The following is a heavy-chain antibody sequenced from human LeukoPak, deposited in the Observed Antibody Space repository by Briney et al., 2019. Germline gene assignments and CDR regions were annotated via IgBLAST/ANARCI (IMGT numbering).Heavy chain of an antibody. CDR2: ISYDGSNK. J-gene: IGHJ3*02. Sequence: GGSLRLSCAASGFTFSSYAMHWVRQAPGKGLEWVAVISYDGSNKYYADSVKGRFTISRDNSKNTLYLQMNSLRAEDTAVYYCARIYGIWGQGTMVTVSS. CDR1: GFTFSSYA. CDR3: ARIYGI. D-gene: IGHD4-17*01. V-gene: IGHV3-30-3*01.